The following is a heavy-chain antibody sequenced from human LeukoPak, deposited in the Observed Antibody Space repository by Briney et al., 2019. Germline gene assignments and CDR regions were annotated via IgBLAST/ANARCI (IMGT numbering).Heavy chain of an antibody. D-gene: IGHD4-11*01. Sequence: GGSLRLSCAASGFTFSSYTMSWVRQAPGKGLEWVSYISSSCSYTDYADSVKGRFSISRDNAKNSLYLQMNSLRAEDTAVYYCARAPHYSNYGPYYYGMDVWGQGTTVTVSS. CDR1: GFTFSSYT. V-gene: IGHV3-21*05. CDR2: ISSSCSYT. CDR3: ARAPHYSNYGPYYYGMDV. J-gene: IGHJ6*02.